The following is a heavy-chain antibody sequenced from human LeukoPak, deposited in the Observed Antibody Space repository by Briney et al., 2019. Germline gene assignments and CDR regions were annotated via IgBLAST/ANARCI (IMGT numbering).Heavy chain of an antibody. CDR1: GGSISSGGYY. CDR3: ARGGHGDYILWRYFDL. Sequence: SQTLSLTCTVSGGSISSGGYYWSWIRQHPGTGLEWIGYIYYSGSTYYNPSLKSRVTISVDTSKNQFSLKLSFVTAADTAVYYCARGGHGDYILWRYFDLWGRGTLVTVSS. V-gene: IGHV4-31*03. J-gene: IGHJ2*01. CDR2: IYYSGST. D-gene: IGHD4-17*01.